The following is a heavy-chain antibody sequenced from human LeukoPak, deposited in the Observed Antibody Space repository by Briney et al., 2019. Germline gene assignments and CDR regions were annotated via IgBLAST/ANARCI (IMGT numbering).Heavy chain of an antibody. CDR1: GYTFTSYG. D-gene: IGHD3-10*01. CDR2: ISAYNGNT. J-gene: IGHJ5*02. Sequence: ASVKVSCKASGYTFTSYGISWVRQAPGQGLEWMGWISAYNGNTNYAQKLQGRVTMTTDTSTSTAYMELRSLRSDDTAVYYCARVTEAMVRGVIIEGNWFDPWGQGTLVTVSS. V-gene: IGHV1-18*01. CDR3: ARVTEAMVRGVIIEGNWFDP.